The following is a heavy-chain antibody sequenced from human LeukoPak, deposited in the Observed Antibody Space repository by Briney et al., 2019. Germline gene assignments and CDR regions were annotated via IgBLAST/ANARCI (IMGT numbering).Heavy chain of an antibody. CDR2: IYYSGST. CDR3: ARDLITMVRGVPYYFDY. D-gene: IGHD3-10*01. V-gene: IGHV4-59*12. CDR1: GGSISSYY. Sequence: SETLSLTCTVSGGSISSYYWSWIRQPPGKGLEWIGYIYYSGSTNYNPSLKSRVTISVDTSKNQFSLKLSSVTAADTAVYYCARDLITMVRGVPYYFDYWGQGTLVTVSS. J-gene: IGHJ4*02.